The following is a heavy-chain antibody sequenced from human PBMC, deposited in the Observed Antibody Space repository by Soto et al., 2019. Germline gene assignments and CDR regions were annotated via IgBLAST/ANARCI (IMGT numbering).Heavy chain of an antibody. J-gene: IGHJ6*02. CDR1: GYSFTSYW. CDR3: ARPRSYKKSYYGMDV. CDR2: IYPGDSDT. V-gene: IGHV5-51*01. Sequence: GESLKISCKGSGYSFTSYWIGWVRQMPGKGLEWMGLIYPGDSDTRYSPSFQGQVTISADKSISTAYLQWSSLKASDTAMYYCARPRSYKKSYYGMDVWGQGTTVTVSS. D-gene: IGHD1-20*01.